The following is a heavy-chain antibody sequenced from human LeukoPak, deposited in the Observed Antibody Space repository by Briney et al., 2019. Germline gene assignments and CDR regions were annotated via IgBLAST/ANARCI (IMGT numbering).Heavy chain of an antibody. CDR3: ARFYGSGNSFDY. CDR1: GYTFTGYY. Sequence: ASVKVSCKASGYTFTGYYMHWVRQAPGQGLEWMGIINPSGGSTTYAQRFQGRVTMTRDTSTSTVYVELSSLRSEDTAVYFCARFYGSGNSFDYWGQGTLVTVSS. V-gene: IGHV1-46*01. J-gene: IGHJ4*02. CDR2: INPSGGST. D-gene: IGHD3-10*01.